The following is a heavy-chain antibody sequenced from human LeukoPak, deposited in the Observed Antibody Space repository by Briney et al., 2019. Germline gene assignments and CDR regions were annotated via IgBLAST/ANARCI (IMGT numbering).Heavy chain of an antibody. D-gene: IGHD6-13*01. CDR2: ISYDGSNK. V-gene: IGHV3-30*03. Sequence: GGSLRLSCAASGFTFSTYGMSWVRQAPGKGLEWVAVISYDGSNKYYADSVKGRFTISRDNSKNTLYLQMNSLRAEDTAVNYCARDLGAAEDYWGQGTLVTVSS. CDR1: GFTFSTYG. CDR3: ARDLGAAEDY. J-gene: IGHJ4*02.